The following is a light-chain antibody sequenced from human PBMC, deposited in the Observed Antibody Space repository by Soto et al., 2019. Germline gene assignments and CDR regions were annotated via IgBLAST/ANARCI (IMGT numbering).Light chain of an antibody. CDR1: TSNIGSNH. CDR2: RNN. J-gene: IGLJ1*01. CDR3: AAWDDSLSGLYV. V-gene: IGLV1-47*01. Sequence: QSVLTQPPSASGTPGQRVTISCSGSTSNIGSNHVYWYQQLPGTAPKLVIYRNNQRPSGVPDRFSGSKSGTSASLAIRGLRSEDEADYYCAAWDDSLSGLYVFGTGTKVTVL.